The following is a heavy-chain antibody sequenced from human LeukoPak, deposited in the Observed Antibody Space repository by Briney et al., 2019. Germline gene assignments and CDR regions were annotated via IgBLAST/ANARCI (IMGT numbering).Heavy chain of an antibody. Sequence: GGSLRLSCAASGFTVSSYGMHWVRQAPGKGLEWVAVISYDGSNKYYADSVKGRFTISRDNSKNTLYLQMNSLRAEDTAVYYCAKGFSYYYDSGYDPDSYWGQGTLVTVSS. J-gene: IGHJ4*02. V-gene: IGHV3-30*18. D-gene: IGHD3-22*01. CDR3: AKGFSYYYDSGYDPDSY. CDR2: ISYDGSNK. CDR1: GFTVSSYG.